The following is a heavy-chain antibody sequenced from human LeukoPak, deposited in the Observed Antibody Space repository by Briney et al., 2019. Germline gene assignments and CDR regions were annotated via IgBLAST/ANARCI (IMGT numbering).Heavy chain of an antibody. D-gene: IGHD3-10*01. J-gene: IGHJ6*02. CDR2: ISGDSVTR. Sequence: GGSLRLSCAASGFISSTYSMNWVRQAPGKGLEWVSQISGDSVTRYYADSVKGRFTISRDNVKNSLYQQMNSLRDEDAAVYFCARYFGDPQGMDVWGQGTTVTVSS. CDR3: ARYFGDPQGMDV. V-gene: IGHV3-48*02. CDR1: GFISSTYS.